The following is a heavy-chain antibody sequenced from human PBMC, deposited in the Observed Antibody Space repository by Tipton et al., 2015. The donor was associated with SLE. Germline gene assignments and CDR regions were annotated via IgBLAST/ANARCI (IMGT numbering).Heavy chain of an antibody. Sequence: TLSLTCAVSGVSITSGTYWTWIRQQPGKGLEWIGYIDYSGRTHYNPSLNSRGTISVDTSKNYFSLVLRSVSAADTAVYYCARDLTGTIGSPIYGLDVWGRGTTVTVSS. D-gene: IGHD1-1*01. CDR2: IDYSGRT. V-gene: IGHV4-31*11. CDR1: GVSITSGTY. J-gene: IGHJ6*02. CDR3: ARDLTGTIGSPIYGLDV.